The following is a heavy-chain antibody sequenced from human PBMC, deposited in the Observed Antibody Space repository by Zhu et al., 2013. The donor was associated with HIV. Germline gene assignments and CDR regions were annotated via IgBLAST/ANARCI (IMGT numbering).Heavy chain of an antibody. V-gene: IGHV1-2*02. CDR1: GYIFNDYY. CDR2: INPNSGDT. Sequence: QVQLVQSGAEVKKPGASVKVSCKISGYIFNDYYMHWVRQAPGQGLEWMGWINPNSGDTNYAQKFQGRVTMTRDTSMTTAYMEVNRLRSDDTAIYYCARDHQSAMARGVKFDYWGQGTLVSVSS. D-gene: IGHD3-10*01. J-gene: IGHJ4*02. CDR3: ARDHQSAMARGVKFDY.